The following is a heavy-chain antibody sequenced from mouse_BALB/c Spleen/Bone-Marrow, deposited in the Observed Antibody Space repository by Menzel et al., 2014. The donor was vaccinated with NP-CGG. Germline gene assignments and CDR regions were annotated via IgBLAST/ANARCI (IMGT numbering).Heavy chain of an antibody. V-gene: IGHV1-14*01. D-gene: IGHD6-1*01. CDR2: VNPYNDGT. Sequence: EVKLVESGPELVKPGASVKMSCKASGYTFTSYVMHWVKQKPGQGLEWIGYVNPYNDGTKYNEKFKGKATLTSDKSSSTAYMELSSLTSEDSAVYYCAKRGRIAEALGYWGQGTTLTVSS. J-gene: IGHJ2*01. CDR1: GYTFTSYV. CDR3: AKRGRIAEALGY.